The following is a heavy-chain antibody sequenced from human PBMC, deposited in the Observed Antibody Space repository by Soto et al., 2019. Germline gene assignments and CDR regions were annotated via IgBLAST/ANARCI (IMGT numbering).Heavy chain of an antibody. CDR3: AREDSTNRWRLDP. CDR1: GYTFTNFD. CDR2: MNPSNGDT. V-gene: IGHV1-8*01. D-gene: IGHD2-15*01. Sequence: QVQLVQSGAEVKKPGASVKVSCKASGYTFTNFDINWVRQATGQWLEWMGWMNPSNGDTGYAQKFQGRVTMTRDTSISTAYMELSSLTSDDTAVYYCAREDSTNRWRLDPWGQVTPVTVSS. J-gene: IGHJ5*02.